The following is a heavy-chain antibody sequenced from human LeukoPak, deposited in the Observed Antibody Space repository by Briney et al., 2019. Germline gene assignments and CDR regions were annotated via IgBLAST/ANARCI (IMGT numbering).Heavy chain of an antibody. CDR2: IYDSGST. CDR1: GYSISSGYY. V-gene: IGHV4-38-2*01. J-gene: IGHJ4*02. D-gene: IGHD2/OR15-2a*01. CDR3: ARLYDADYFDY. Sequence: SETLSLTCAVSGYSISSGYYWGWIRQSPGKGLEWIGTIYDSGSTYYRPSLKSRVTISVDTSKNQFSLNLSSMTAADTAVYYCARLYDADYFDYWGQGTLVTVSS.